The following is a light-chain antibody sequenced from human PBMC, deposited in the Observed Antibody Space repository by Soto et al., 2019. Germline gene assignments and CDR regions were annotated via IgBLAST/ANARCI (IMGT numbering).Light chain of an antibody. Sequence: HSDRNKAASAYGAPLGGGRIIYSKSSSNIGSNTVNWYQQLPGTAPKLLIYSNNQRPSGVPDRFSGSKSGTSASLAISGLQSEDEADYYCAAWYDSLHGLYAFVTGTTVTVL. CDR3: AAWYDSLHGLYA. CDR2: SNN. V-gene: IGLV1-44*01. J-gene: IGLJ1*01. CDR1: SSNIGSNT.